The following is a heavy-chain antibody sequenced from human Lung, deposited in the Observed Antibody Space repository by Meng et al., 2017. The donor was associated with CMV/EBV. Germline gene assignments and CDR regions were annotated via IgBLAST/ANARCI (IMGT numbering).Heavy chain of an antibody. CDR2: INPNNGGT. CDR1: GYTFTDYF. V-gene: IGHV1-46*01. J-gene: IGHJ4*02. Sequence: QVQLVQSGAEVMKPGASLRVSCRASGYTFTDYFLHWVRQAPGQGLEWLGTINPNNGGTNYAQRFQDRVTLTRDTSTSTVYMELNSLGSEDTALYYCAREKSPGHFDYLGQGILVTVSS. CDR3: AREKSPGHFDY.